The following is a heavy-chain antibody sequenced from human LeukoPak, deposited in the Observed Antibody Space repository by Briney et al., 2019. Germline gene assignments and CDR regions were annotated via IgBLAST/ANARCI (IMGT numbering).Heavy chain of an antibody. J-gene: IGHJ4*02. CDR2: IYYSGST. CDR1: GGSISSYY. D-gene: IGHD2-15*01. CDR3: ARCEKYSCTY. V-gene: IGHV4-59*01. Sequence: SETLSLTCTVSGGSISSYYWSWIRQPPGKGLEWIGYIYYSGSTNYNPSLKSRVTISVDTSKNQFSLKLSSVTAADTAVYYCARCEKYSCTYWGQGTLVTVSS.